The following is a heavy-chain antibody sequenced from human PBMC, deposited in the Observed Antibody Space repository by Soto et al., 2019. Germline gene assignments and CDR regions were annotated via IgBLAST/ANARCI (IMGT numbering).Heavy chain of an antibody. Sequence: ASVKVSCKASGYTFTSYDINWVRQATGQGLEWMGWMNPNSGNTGCAQKFQGRVTMTRNTSISTAYMELSSLRSGDTAVYYCARVILPMGFDPWGQGTLVTVSS. V-gene: IGHV1-8*01. CDR1: GYTFTSYD. D-gene: IGHD2-21*01. CDR2: MNPNSGNT. CDR3: ARVILPMGFDP. J-gene: IGHJ5*02.